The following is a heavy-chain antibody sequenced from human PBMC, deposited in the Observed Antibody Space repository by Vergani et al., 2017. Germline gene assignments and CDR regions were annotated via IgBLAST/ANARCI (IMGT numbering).Heavy chain of an antibody. V-gene: IGHV3-23*04. Sequence: VQLVESGGGVVRPGGSLRLSCAASGFSFSSYAMSWVRQAPGKGLEWVSGISGSGGSTYYADSVKGRFTISRDNSKNTLYLQMNSLRAEDTAVYYCAKGSHGSGSYSVFDYWGQGTLVTVSS. D-gene: IGHD3-10*01. CDR1: GFSFSSYA. CDR3: AKGSHGSGSYSVFDY. J-gene: IGHJ4*02. CDR2: ISGSGGST.